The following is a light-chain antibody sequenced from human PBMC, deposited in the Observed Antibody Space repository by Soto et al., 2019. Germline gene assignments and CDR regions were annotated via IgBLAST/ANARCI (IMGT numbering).Light chain of an antibody. CDR2: AAS. V-gene: IGKV1-9*01. CDR1: QGIISY. J-gene: IGKJ3*01. CDR3: QQLNSYPPT. Sequence: DIQLTQSPSFLSASVGDRVTITCRASQGIISYLAWYQQKPGKAPNLLIYAASTLQSGVPSRFSGSGSGTEFTLTISSLQPEDFATYYCQQLNSYPPTFGPGTKVDIK.